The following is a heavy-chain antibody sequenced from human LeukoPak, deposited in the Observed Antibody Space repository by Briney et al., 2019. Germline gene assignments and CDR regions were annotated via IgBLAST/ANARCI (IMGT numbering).Heavy chain of an antibody. Sequence: SGPVLVKPTETLTLTCTVSGFSFSSARMGVRWIRQPPVEALERLAHIFSNDEKSYSTSLKSRLTISKDTSKSQVVLTMTNMDPVDTATYYCARIGYYYYGMDVWGQGTTVTVSS. CDR2: IFSNDEK. CDR1: GFSFSSARMG. V-gene: IGHV2-26*01. J-gene: IGHJ6*02. CDR3: ARIGYYYYGMDV.